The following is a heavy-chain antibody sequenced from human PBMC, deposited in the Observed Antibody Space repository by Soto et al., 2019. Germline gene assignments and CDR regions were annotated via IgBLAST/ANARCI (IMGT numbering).Heavy chain of an antibody. J-gene: IGHJ4*02. CDR1: GGTFSSYA. D-gene: IGHD5-12*01. CDR2: IVPIVGTT. Sequence: SVKVSCKTSGGTFSSYAISWVRQAPGQGLEWMGGIVPIVGTTTYAQKFQGRVTITADEATSTAYMQLSRLRSDDTAVYYCVRVVAIPGYPDHWGQGALVTVSS. CDR3: VRVVAIPGYPDH. V-gene: IGHV1-69*13.